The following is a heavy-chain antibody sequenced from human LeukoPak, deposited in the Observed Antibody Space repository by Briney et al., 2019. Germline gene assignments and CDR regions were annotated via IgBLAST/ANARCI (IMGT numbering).Heavy chain of an antibody. CDR3: ARSDTPRGGYMDV. D-gene: IGHD3-10*01. CDR1: GYTFTGYY. J-gene: IGHJ6*03. CDR2: INPNSGGT. V-gene: IGHV1-2*02. Sequence: ASVKVSCKASGYTFTGYYMHWVRQAPGQGLEWMGWINPNSGGTNYAQKFQGRVTMTRDTSTSTVYMELSSLRSEDTAVYYCARSDTPRGGYMDVWGKGTTVTISS.